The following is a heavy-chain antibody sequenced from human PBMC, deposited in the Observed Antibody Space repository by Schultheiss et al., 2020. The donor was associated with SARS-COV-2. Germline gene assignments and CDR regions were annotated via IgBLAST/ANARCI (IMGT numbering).Heavy chain of an antibody. Sequence: SVKVSCKASGYTFTGYYMHWVRQAPGQGLEWMGWINPNSGGTNYAQKFQGRVTMTRDTSISTAYMELSRLRSDDTAVYYCAREGAVAGQNFDYWGQGTLVTVAS. CDR3: AREGAVAGQNFDY. CDR1: GYTFTGYY. J-gene: IGHJ4*02. D-gene: IGHD6-19*01. CDR2: INPNSGGT. V-gene: IGHV1-2*02.